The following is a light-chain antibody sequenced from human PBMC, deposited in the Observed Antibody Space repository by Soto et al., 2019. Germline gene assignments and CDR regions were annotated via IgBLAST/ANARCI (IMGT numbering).Light chain of an antibody. CDR3: QQYGSIRT. J-gene: IGKJ2*02. CDR1: QSVSSSY. Sequence: ELVLTQSPGTLSLSPGERATLSCRASQSVSSSYLAWYQQKPGQAPRLLIYGASSRATGIPDRFSGSGSGTDFTLTISRPEPEDFAVYYWQQYGSIRTFGQGTKLQIK. V-gene: IGKV3-20*01. CDR2: GAS.